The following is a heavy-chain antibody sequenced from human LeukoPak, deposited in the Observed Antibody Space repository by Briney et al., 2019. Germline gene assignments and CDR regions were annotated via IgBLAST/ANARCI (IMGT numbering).Heavy chain of an antibody. Sequence: SETLSLTCTVSGYSISSGYYWAWIRPPPGKGLEWIGSIYHSGSTYYNPSLKSRVTISVDTSKNQFSLKLSSVTAADTAVYYCARPLWFGELGSFGYWGQGTLVTVSS. J-gene: IGHJ4*02. CDR2: IYHSGST. CDR1: GYSISSGYY. D-gene: IGHD3-10*01. CDR3: ARPLWFGELGSFGY. V-gene: IGHV4-38-2*02.